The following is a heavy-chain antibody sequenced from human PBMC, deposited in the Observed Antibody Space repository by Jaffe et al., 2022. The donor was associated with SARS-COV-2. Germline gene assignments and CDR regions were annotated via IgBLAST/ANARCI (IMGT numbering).Heavy chain of an antibody. J-gene: IGHJ4*02. CDR2: ISGSSGGT. CDR1: GFIFSTYA. Sequence: EVQLLESGGGLVQPGGSLRLSCAAPGFIFSTYAMNWVRQAPGKGLEWVSSISGSSGGTYYADSVKGRFTISRDKSKNTLYLQMNSLRVDDTAVYYCVINSCGGECYSGFDHWGRGTLVTVSS. CDR3: VINSCGGECYSGFDH. V-gene: IGHV3-23*01. D-gene: IGHD2-21*01.